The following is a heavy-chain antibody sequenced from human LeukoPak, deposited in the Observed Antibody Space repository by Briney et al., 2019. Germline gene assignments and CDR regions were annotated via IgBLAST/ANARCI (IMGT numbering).Heavy chain of an antibody. CDR2: IYASGST. Sequence: SETLSLTCDVSGGSITQTNYWTWVRQPPGKGLEWIGYIYASGSTNYNPSLKSRVTISVDTSKNQSSLKLTSVTAADTAVYYCARDRSMPYYYYGLDVWGQGTTVTVSS. J-gene: IGHJ6*02. CDR3: ARDRSMPYYYYGLDV. V-gene: IGHV4-4*02. CDR1: GGSITQTNY. D-gene: IGHD2-2*01.